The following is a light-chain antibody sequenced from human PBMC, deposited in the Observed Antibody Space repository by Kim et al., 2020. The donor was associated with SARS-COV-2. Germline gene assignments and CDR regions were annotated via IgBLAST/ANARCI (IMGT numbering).Light chain of an antibody. J-gene: IGLJ2*01. V-gene: IGLV1-44*01. CDR3: AVWDDSLNAVV. Sequence: GQRVTICCSGSSSNVASNTVDWYQQLPGTAPKLLIYSNNQRPSGVPDRFSGSKPGTSASLAISGLQSEDEAHYYCAVWDDSLNAVVFGGGTQLTVL. CDR2: SNN. CDR1: SSNVASNT.